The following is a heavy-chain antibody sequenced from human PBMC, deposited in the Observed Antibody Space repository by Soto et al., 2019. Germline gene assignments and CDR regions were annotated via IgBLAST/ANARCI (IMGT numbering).Heavy chain of an antibody. CDR1: GYNFTSYG. J-gene: IGHJ3*02. V-gene: IGHV1-18*01. Sequence: QVQLVQSGADVKKPGASVKVSCKASGYNFTSYGISWVRQAPGQGLEWMGWISPHNDRTKYARRFQDRVTMTTETPTSTVYMELGSLRCDDTAVYYCARDLYYSSGRYFDHDAFDIWVQGTVVTVSS. CDR2: ISPHNDRT. CDR3: ARDLYYSSGRYFDHDAFDI. D-gene: IGHD6-19*01.